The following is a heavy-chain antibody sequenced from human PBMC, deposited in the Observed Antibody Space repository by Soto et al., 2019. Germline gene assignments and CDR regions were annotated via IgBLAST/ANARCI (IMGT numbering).Heavy chain of an antibody. Sequence: PWGSLRLSCAASGFTFSSCWMHWVRQAPGKGLVWVSRINSDGSSTSYADSVKGRFTISRDNAKKTLYLQMSSMRAEDTAVYYCARESYRSNGGNLSYWGQGSLFTVSS. V-gene: IGHV3-74*01. CDR2: INSDGSST. CDR1: GFTFSSCW. D-gene: IGHD3-16*02. CDR3: ARESYRSNGGNLSY. J-gene: IGHJ4*02.